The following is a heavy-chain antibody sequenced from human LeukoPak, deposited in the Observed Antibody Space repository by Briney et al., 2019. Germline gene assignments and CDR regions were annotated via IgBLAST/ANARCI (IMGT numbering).Heavy chain of an antibody. Sequence: GESLKISCKGSGYSFTSYWIGWVRQMPGKGLEWMGIIYPGDSDTRYSPSFQGQVTISADKSISTAYLQWSSLKASDTAMYYCARYCSGGSCYFPFDYWGQGTLATVSS. J-gene: IGHJ4*02. CDR3: ARYCSGGSCYFPFDY. CDR2: IYPGDSDT. CDR1: GYSFTSYW. D-gene: IGHD2-15*01. V-gene: IGHV5-51*01.